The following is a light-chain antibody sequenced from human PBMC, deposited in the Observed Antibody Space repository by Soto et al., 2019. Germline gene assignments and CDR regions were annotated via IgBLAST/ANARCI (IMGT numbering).Light chain of an antibody. V-gene: IGLV1-47*01. J-gene: IGLJ3*02. Sequence: QSVLRQPPSASGTPGQRVTISCSGSISNVGSNYVYWYQQLPGTAPKLLIYRDNQRPSGVPDRCSASKSGTSAYLAISGLRSEDEAVYYCAACDDTLSGDWVFGGGTKLTVL. CDR2: RDN. CDR1: ISNVGSNY. CDR3: AACDDTLSGDWV.